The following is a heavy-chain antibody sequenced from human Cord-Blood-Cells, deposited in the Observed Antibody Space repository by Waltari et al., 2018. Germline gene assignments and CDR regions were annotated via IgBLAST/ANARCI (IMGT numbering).Heavy chain of an antibody. Sequence: QVQLQESGPGLVKPSETLSLTCTVSGGSISSYYWSWIRQPAGKGLEWIRRIDTSGSTNYNPSLKGRVTMSVDTSKNQFSLKLSSVTAADTAVYYCARGLYSSSWSTYFDYWGQGTLVTVSS. V-gene: IGHV4-4*07. CDR2: IDTSGST. CDR3: ARGLYSSSWSTYFDY. CDR1: GGSISSYY. D-gene: IGHD6-13*01. J-gene: IGHJ4*02.